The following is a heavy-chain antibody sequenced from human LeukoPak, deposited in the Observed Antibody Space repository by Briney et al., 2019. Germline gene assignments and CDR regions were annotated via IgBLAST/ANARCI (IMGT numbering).Heavy chain of an antibody. Sequence: ASVKVSCKASDYYFTNYGITWVRQAPGQGLEWMGWINTYNGNTNYAQNFQGRVTMATDTSTSTAYMELRSLRSDDTAVYYCARTVSGYSWGVWFDPWGQGTLVTVSS. CDR2: INTYNGNT. V-gene: IGHV1-18*01. CDR1: DYYFTNYG. CDR3: ARTVSGYSWGVWFDP. D-gene: IGHD3-22*01. J-gene: IGHJ5*02.